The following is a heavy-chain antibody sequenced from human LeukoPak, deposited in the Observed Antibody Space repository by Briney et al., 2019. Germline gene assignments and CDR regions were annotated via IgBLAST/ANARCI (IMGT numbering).Heavy chain of an antibody. CDR3: ARGHYDILTGYYPYEFDY. J-gene: IGHJ4*02. CDR2: IYYSGST. D-gene: IGHD3-9*01. V-gene: IGHV4-59*01. Sequence: ASETLSLTCTVSGGSISSYYWSWIRQPPGKGLEWIGYIYYSGSTNYNPSLKSRVTISVDTSKNQFSLKLSSVTAADTAVYYCARGHYDILTGYYPYEFDYWGQGTLVTVSS. CDR1: GGSISSYY.